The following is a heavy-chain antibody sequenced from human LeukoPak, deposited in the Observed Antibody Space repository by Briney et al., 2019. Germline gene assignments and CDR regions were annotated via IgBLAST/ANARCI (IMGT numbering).Heavy chain of an antibody. CDR3: TRGSYDVLTGRSTLGEY. CDR1: GGSITGSSYY. D-gene: IGHD3-9*01. V-gene: IGHV4-39*02. CDR2: IYYSGST. Sequence: SETLSLTCTISGGSITGSSYYWGWIRQSPGKGLEWIGNIYYSGSTYYNSSLKSRVTISIDTSTNHFSLRLTSVTASDTAVYFCTRGSYDVLTGRSTLGEYWGQGTLVAVSS. J-gene: IGHJ4*02.